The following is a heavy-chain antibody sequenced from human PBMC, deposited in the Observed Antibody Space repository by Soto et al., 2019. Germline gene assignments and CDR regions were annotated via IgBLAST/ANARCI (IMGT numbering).Heavy chain of an antibody. CDR3: AKWSTDWNSFDF. Sequence: QVQLQESGPGLVKPSETLSVTCTVPGGSISSYYWNWIRQSPGKGLEWIGYAHYTGSTSYNPSLKRRVTILVDTSKNQFSLKLNSVTPADTAVYYGAKWSTDWNSFDFWGQGALVTVSS. D-gene: IGHD1-1*01. J-gene: IGHJ4*02. CDR2: AHYTGST. V-gene: IGHV4-59*01. CDR1: GGSISSYY.